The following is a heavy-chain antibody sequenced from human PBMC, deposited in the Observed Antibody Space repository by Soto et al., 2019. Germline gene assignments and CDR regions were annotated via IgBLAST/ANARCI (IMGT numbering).Heavy chain of an antibody. D-gene: IGHD3-22*01. CDR2: INHSGST. V-gene: IGHV4-34*01. CDR1: GGSFSGYY. CDR3: ARELNYYDSSGYHDY. Sequence: SETLSLTCAVYGGSFSGYYWSWIRQPPGKGLEWIGEINHSGSTNYNPSLKSRVTISADTSKNQFSLKRSSVTAADTAVYYCARELNYYDSSGYHDYWGQGTLVTVSS. J-gene: IGHJ4*02.